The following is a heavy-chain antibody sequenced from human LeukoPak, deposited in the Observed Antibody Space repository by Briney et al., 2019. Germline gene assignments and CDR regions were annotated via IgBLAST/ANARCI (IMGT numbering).Heavy chain of an antibody. J-gene: IGHJ4*02. D-gene: IGHD6-6*01. CDR2: ISGSGTIT. CDR1: GFTFSRYA. Sequence: QPGESLRLSCAASGFTFSRYAMSWVRQASGKGLEWVSAISGSGTITYYADSVKGRFTISTDNSKAPLYLQMNSLRAEDTAIYFCAILTTHSSSSQFDYWGQGTLVTVSS. V-gene: IGHV3-23*01. CDR3: AILTTHSSSSQFDY.